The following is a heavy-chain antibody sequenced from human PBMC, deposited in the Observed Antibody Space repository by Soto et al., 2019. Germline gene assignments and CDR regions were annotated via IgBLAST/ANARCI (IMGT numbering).Heavy chain of an antibody. CDR3: ARHTRYFDWPIQGWFDP. J-gene: IGHJ5*02. Sequence: ASVKVSCKASGYTFTSYGISWVRQAPGQGLEWMGRISAYNGNTNYAQKLQGRVTMTTDTSKNQFSLKLSSVTAADTAVYYCARHTRYFDWPIQGWFDPWGQGTLVTVSS. D-gene: IGHD3-9*01. V-gene: IGHV1-18*01. CDR2: ISAYNGNT. CDR1: GYTFTSYG.